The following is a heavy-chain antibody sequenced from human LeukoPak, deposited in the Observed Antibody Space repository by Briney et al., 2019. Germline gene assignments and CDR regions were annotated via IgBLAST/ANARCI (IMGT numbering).Heavy chain of an antibody. CDR2: IYYSGST. D-gene: IGHD2-15*01. CDR3: ARNIVVVVAATTYDWFDP. V-gene: IGHV4-39*06. Sequence: PSETLSLTCTVSGGSISSSSYYWGWVRQPPGRGLEWVGSIYYSGSTYNNPSPKSRVTISGDTTKNQCTLKRSSVTAADTAVYYCARNIVVVVAATTYDWFDPWGQGTLVTVSS. CDR1: GGSISSSSYY. J-gene: IGHJ5*02.